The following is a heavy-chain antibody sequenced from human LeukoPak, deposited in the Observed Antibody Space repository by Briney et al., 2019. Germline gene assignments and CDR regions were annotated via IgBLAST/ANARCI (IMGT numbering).Heavy chain of an antibody. J-gene: IGHJ6*02. V-gene: IGHV1-3*01. CDR3: ASHLLRGYYYYGMDV. CDR1: GYTFTSYA. Sequence: ASVKVSCKASGYTFTSYAMHWVRQAPGQRLEWMGWINAGSGNTKYSQKFQGRVTITRDTSASTAYMELSSLRSEDTAVYYCASHLLRGYYYYGMDVWGQGTTVTVSS. D-gene: IGHD3-10*01. CDR2: INAGSGNT.